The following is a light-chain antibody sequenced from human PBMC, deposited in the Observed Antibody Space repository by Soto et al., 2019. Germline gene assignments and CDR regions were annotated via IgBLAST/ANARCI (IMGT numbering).Light chain of an antibody. CDR3: QQTYSTLYT. CDR2: AAS. J-gene: IGKJ2*01. V-gene: IGKV1-39*01. CDR1: QSISSY. Sequence: DIQMPQSTSSLSASVGDTVTITCRASQSISSYLNWYQQKPGKAPKLLIYAASSLESGVPSRFSGSGSGTDFTLTISSLQPEDFATYYCQQTYSTLYTFGQGTTLEIK.